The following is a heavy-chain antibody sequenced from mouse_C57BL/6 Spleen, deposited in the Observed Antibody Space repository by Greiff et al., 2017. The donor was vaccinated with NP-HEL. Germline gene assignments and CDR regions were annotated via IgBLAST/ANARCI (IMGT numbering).Heavy chain of an antibody. CDR2: IYPGDGDT. CDR3: AREGERLLRQTSLYYFDY. D-gene: IGHD1-2*01. CDR1: GYAFSSSW. Sequence: QVQLQQSGPELVKPGASVKISCKASGYAFSSSWMNWVKQRPGKGLEWIGRIYPGDGDTNYNGKFKGKATLTADKSSSTAYMQLSSLTSEDSAVYFCAREGERLLRQTSLYYFDYWGQGTTLTVSS. V-gene: IGHV1-82*01. J-gene: IGHJ2*01.